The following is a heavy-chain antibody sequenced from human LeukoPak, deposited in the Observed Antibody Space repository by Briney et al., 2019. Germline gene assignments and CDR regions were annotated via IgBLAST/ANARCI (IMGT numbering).Heavy chain of an antibody. Sequence: GGSLRLSCAASGFTFSGSGMSWVRQAPGKGLEWISSSGDSDGSTYYADSLKGRFTISRDNSKNTLYLQMNNLRAEDTAVYYCAKGGCSGTCNPLAYWGQGALVPVSP. CDR2: SGDSDGST. D-gene: IGHD2-2*01. V-gene: IGHV3-23*01. CDR3: AKGGCSGTCNPLAY. CDR1: GFTFSGSG. J-gene: IGHJ4*02.